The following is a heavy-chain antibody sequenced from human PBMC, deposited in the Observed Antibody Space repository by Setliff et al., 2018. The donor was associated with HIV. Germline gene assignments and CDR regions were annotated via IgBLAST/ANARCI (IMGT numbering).Heavy chain of an antibody. CDR2: ISAHNGNT. CDR3: ARDWVTTAYYFDY. V-gene: IGHV1-18*04. D-gene: IGHD4-17*01. J-gene: IGHJ4*02. CDR1: GYTFTGYY. Sequence: ASVKVSCKASGYTFTGYYMHWVRQAPGQGLEWMGWISAHNGNTNYAQKLQGRVTMTTDTSTSTAYMELRSLRSDDTAVYYCARDWVTTAYYFDYWGQGTLVTVSS.